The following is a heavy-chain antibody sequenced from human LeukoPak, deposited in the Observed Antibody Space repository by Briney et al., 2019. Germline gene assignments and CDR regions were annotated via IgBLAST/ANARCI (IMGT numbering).Heavy chain of an antibody. D-gene: IGHD3-22*01. CDR3: AKVPDSSGFPSYFDS. Sequence: GGSLRLSCAVSGFTFSTFAMNWVRQAPGKGLEWVSSLSDSAVSSYYADSVKGRFTISRDNSKNTLYLQMNSLRAEDTATYYCAKVPDSSGFPSYFDSWGQGTLVAVSS. CDR2: LSDSAVSS. J-gene: IGHJ4*02. V-gene: IGHV3-23*01. CDR1: GFTFSTFA.